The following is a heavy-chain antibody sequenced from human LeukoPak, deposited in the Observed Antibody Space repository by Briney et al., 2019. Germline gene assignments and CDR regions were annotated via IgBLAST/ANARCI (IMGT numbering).Heavy chain of an antibody. V-gene: IGHV1-2*06. CDR2: INPNRCAT. CDR1: GYRFTGYF. CDR3: VRQYESGAVDALDL. Sequence: ASVTVSFKSSGYRFTGYFLHWVRQAPGQGLVWMGRINPNRCATNYAQKFEGRVTLTRDASIDTAYMELSGLTSDDTAVYFCVRQYESGAVDALDLWGQGTMVTVSS. J-gene: IGHJ3*01. D-gene: IGHD1-26*01.